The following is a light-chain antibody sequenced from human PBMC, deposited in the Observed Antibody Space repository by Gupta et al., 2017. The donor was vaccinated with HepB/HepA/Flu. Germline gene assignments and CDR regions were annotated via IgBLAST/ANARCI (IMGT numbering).Light chain of an antibody. CDR1: QSVRSN. Sequence: EIVMTQSPATLSVSPGERATLSCRASQSVRSNLAWYKQKPGHAPRLLINGASTRDTGITARFSGSGCGTEFPLTISIRQLEHFAVYYYQHDKNWPPPTFGQGTKMEIK. CDR2: GAS. CDR3: QHDKNWPPPT. V-gene: IGKV3-15*01. J-gene: IGKJ2*01.